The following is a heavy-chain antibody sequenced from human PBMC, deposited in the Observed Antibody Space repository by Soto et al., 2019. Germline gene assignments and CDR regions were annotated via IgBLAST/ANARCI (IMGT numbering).Heavy chain of an antibody. CDR2: IYSGGST. Sequence: GGSMGLSCASSGFTVSSNYMSWVRQATGKGLEWVSVIYSGGSTYYADSVKGRFTISRDNSKNTLYLQMNSLRAEDTAVYYCARDYYYSSSWYAFGYWGQGTLVTVSS. J-gene: IGHJ4*02. D-gene: IGHD6-13*01. CDR1: GFTVSSNY. V-gene: IGHV3-53*01. CDR3: ARDYYYSSSWYAFGY.